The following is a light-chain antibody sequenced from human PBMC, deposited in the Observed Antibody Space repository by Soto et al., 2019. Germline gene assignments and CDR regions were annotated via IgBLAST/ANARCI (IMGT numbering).Light chain of an antibody. V-gene: IGKV3-15*01. J-gene: IGKJ4*01. Sequence: IVMTQSPVTLSVSPGERATLSCRASQSVSFNLVWYQHKPGQPPRLLIYNASNRAAGISARFTGSGSGTDFTLTIDNLQSEDFAFYYCHQHNNWPSTFGGGTKVE. CDR3: HQHNNWPST. CDR2: NAS. CDR1: QSVSFN.